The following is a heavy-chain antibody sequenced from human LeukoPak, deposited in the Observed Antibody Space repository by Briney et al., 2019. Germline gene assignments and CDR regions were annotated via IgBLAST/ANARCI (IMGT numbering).Heavy chain of an antibody. Sequence: SQTLSLTCAISGDSVSSNSAAWNWIRQSPSRGLEWLGGTYYRSKWYNDYAVSVKSRITINPDTSKNQFSLQLNSVTPEDTAVYYCAREVDDFWSGYFPFDYWGQGTLVTVSS. V-gene: IGHV6-1*01. J-gene: IGHJ4*02. CDR1: GDSVSSNSAA. CDR2: TYYRSKWYN. D-gene: IGHD3-3*01. CDR3: AREVDDFWSGYFPFDY.